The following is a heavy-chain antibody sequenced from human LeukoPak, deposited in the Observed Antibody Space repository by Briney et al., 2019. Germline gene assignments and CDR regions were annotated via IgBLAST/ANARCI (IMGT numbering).Heavy chain of an antibody. J-gene: IGHJ4*02. CDR2: ISYDGSNK. Sequence: PGGSLRHSCAASGFTFSSYAMHWVRQAPGKGLEWVAVISYDGSNKYYADSVKGRFTISRDNSKNTLYLQMNSLRAEDTAVYYCARDQSIAAAGCFDYWGQGTLVTVSS. V-gene: IGHV3-30-3*01. D-gene: IGHD6-13*01. CDR3: ARDQSIAAAGCFDY. CDR1: GFTFSSYA.